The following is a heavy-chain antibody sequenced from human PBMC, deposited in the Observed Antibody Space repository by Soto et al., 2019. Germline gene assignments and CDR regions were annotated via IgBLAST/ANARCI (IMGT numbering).Heavy chain of an antibody. V-gene: IGHV4-39*01. CDR1: GGSISSRRSY. J-gene: IGHJ5*02. Sequence: QLQLQESGPGLVKASETLSLTCNVSGGSISSRRSYWAWNRQPPGKGLEWIANIFYSGSTYYNPSLASRATVPVDTSKNLFPLQLSSVTAADTAVYYCARQPTTADIDLWFHPCGQRTLVTVSS. D-gene: IGHD2-2*01. CDR2: IFYSGST. CDR3: ARQPTTADIDLWFHP.